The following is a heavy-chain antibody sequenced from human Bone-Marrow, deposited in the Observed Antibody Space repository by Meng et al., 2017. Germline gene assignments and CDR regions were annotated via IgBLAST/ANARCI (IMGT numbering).Heavy chain of an antibody. V-gene: IGHV4-34*01. D-gene: IGHD1-26*01. CDR1: GGSFSGYY. CDR2: INHSGSS. Sequence: VQLQQWGAGLLKPSEALSLTCAVSGGSFSGYYWTWIRQPPGKGLEWIGEINHSGSSNYNPSLKSRVTLSADTPERQFSLKLSSVTAADTAVYYCARGRRIVGATFRLFDYWGQGTLVTISS. J-gene: IGHJ4*02. CDR3: ARGRRIVGATFRLFDY.